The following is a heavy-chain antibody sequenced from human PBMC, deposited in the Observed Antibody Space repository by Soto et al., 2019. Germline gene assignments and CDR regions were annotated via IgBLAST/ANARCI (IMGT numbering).Heavy chain of an antibody. V-gene: IGHV3-53*04. CDR2: IYSGGST. CDR1: GFTVSSKY. Sequence: EVQLVESGGGLVQPGGSLRLSCAASGFTVSSKYMSWVRQAPGKGLEWVSVIYSGGSTYYADSVKGRFTISRLNSKNKLYLQMNSLRAEDTAVYYCARDGRYYGSGTAFDYWGQGTLVTVSS. D-gene: IGHD3-10*01. CDR3: ARDGRYYGSGTAFDY. J-gene: IGHJ4*02.